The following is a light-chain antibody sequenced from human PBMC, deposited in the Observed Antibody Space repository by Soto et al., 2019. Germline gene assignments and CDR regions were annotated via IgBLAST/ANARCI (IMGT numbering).Light chain of an antibody. CDR1: SSNIGAGYD. CDR3: QSYDSSLSGHVV. CDR2: GNS. V-gene: IGLV1-40*01. J-gene: IGLJ2*01. Sequence: QAVVTQPPSVSGAPGQRVTISCTGSSSNIGAGYDVHWYQQLPGTAPKLLIYGNSNRPSGVPDRFSGSKSGTSASLAITGLQAEDEADYYCQSYDSSLSGHVVFGGATNLTVL.